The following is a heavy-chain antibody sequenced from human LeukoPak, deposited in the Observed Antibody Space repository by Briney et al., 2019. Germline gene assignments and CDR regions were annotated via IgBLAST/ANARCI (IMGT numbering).Heavy chain of an antibody. J-gene: IGHJ4*02. CDR2: ISSGSSHI. CDR1: GFIFSTHS. V-gene: IGHV3-21*01. CDR3: ARDFRTQLDGYSPPYHFDY. Sequence: GGSLRLSCAASGFIFSTHSMSWVCQAPGKGLEWASSISSGSSHIYYADSIKGRFTISRDNAKNSLFLQMNSLRAEDTAVYYCARDFRTQLDGYSPPYHFDYWGQGDLVTVSS. D-gene: IGHD5-24*01.